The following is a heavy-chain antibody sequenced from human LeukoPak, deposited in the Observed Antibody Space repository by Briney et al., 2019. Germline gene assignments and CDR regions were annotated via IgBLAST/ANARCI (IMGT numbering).Heavy chain of an antibody. CDR1: GYSFTSYA. CDR2: IDTYSGKT. V-gene: IGHV1-18*01. CDR3: ARDRGIAEADSFDP. D-gene: IGHD6-13*01. J-gene: IGHJ5*02. Sequence: ASVKLSCTASGYSFTSYAINWVRQAPGQGLEWMGWIDTYSGKTNYAQKFQGRVSMTSDTSTSTAYMELRSLRSDDTAVYYCARDRGIAEADSFDPWGQGTLVTVPS.